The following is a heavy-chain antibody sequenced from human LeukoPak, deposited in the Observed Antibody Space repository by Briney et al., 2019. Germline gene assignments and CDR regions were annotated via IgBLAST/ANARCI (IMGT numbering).Heavy chain of an antibody. CDR1: GFTVSSNY. Sequence: GGSLRLSCAASGFTVSSNYMSWVRQAPGKGLEWVSVISGGSVSTFYADSVKGRFTISRDNSKNTLYLQMKSLRAEDTAVYYCAKHEWSALREYWGQGTLVTVSS. J-gene: IGHJ4*02. CDR3: AKHEWSALREY. V-gene: IGHV3-23*01. D-gene: IGHD2-8*01. CDR2: ISGGSVST.